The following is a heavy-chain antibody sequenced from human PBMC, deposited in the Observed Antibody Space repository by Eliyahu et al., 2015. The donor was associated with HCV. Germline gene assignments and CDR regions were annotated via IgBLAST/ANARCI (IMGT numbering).Heavy chain of an antibody. Sequence: EVQLVESGGGLVQPGGSVXLSCAASGFXFSTYGMNWVRQAPGKGLEWLSYITGSSSTTYYADSVKGRFTISRDNAKNSLYLQMNSLRAEDTAVYYCARGTSFYYYMDVWGKGTTVTVSS. CDR3: ARGTSFYYYMDV. CDR2: ITGSSSTT. J-gene: IGHJ6*03. CDR1: GFXFSTYG. V-gene: IGHV3-48*01. D-gene: IGHD6-6*01.